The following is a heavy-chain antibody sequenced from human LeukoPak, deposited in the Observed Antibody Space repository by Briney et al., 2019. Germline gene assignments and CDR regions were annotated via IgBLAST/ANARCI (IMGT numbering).Heavy chain of an antibody. D-gene: IGHD2-2*01. V-gene: IGHV3-7*01. CDR2: IKQDGSGK. CDR3: AREGSTSCFDY. CDR1: GFTFSSYW. J-gene: IGHJ4*02. Sequence: PGGSLRLSCAASGFTFSSYWMSWVRQAPGKGLEWVANIKQDGSGKYYVDSVKGRFTISRDNAKNSLYLQMNSLRAEDTAVYYCAREGSTSCFDYWGQGTLVTVSS.